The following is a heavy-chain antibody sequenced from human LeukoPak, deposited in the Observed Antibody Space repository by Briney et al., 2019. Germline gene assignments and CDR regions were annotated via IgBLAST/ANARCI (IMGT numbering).Heavy chain of an antibody. J-gene: IGHJ4*02. CDR1: GGSISSGSYY. D-gene: IGHD5-24*01. CDR3: ARDLGDGYSSGYFDY. Sequence: SETLSLTCTVSGGSISSGSYYWSWIRQPAGKGLESIGRIYSSGYTNYNPSLKSRVTISVDTSKNQFSLKLSSVTAADTAVYYCARDLGDGYSSGYFDYWGQGTLVTVSS. CDR2: IYSSGYT. V-gene: IGHV4-61*02.